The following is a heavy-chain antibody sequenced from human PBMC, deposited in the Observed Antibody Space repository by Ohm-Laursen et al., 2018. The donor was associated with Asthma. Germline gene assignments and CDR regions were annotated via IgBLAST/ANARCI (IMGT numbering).Heavy chain of an antibody. CDR1: GFTFRSYA. Sequence: SLRLSCAASGFTFRSYAMHWVRQAPGKGLEWMAVISSDGSRIYYADSVKGRFTISRDNSQYTLFLDVNSLRPEDTAVYFCARGVIAVLAVSWYFDLWGRGTLVTVSS. CDR3: ARGVIAVLAVSWYFDL. J-gene: IGHJ2*01. V-gene: IGHV3-30-3*01. D-gene: IGHD2-15*01. CDR2: ISSDGSRI.